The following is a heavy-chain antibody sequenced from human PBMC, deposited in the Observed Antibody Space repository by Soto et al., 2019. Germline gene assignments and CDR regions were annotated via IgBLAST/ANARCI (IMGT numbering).Heavy chain of an antibody. D-gene: IGHD6-13*01. CDR2: ISGSGGST. V-gene: IGHV3-23*01. Sequence: EVQLLESGGGLVQPGGSLRLSCAASGFTFSSYAMSWVRQAPGKGLEWVSAISGSGGSTYYADSVKGRFTISRDNSKNTLYLQMNSLRAEDTAVYYCAKDLGQQLRTLYFDYWGQGTLVTVAS. J-gene: IGHJ4*02. CDR3: AKDLGQQLRTLYFDY. CDR1: GFTFSSYA.